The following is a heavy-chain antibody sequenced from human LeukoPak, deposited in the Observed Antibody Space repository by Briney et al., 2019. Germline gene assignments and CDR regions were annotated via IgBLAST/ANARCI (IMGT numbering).Heavy chain of an antibody. CDR3: ARRDDSGSNDY. J-gene: IGHJ4*02. CDR1: GYSFTTYW. Sequence: PGESLKITCKASGYSFTTYWIGWVRQMPGKGLEWMGIIYPGNSDTRYSPSFQGQVTISADKSISTAYLQWSSLKASDTAIFYCARRDDSGSNDYWGQGTLVTVSS. D-gene: IGHD3-10*01. CDR2: IYPGNSDT. V-gene: IGHV5-51*03.